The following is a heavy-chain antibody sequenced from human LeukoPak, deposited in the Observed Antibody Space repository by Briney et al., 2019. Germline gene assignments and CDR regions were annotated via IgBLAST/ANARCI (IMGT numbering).Heavy chain of an antibody. D-gene: IGHD3-22*01. CDR3: AGTTMIVVVSDAFDI. CDR1: GGSFSGYY. J-gene: IGHJ3*02. Sequence: KPSETLSLTCAVYGGSFSGYYWSWIRQPPGKGLEWIGYIYYSGSTNYNPSLKSRVTISVDTSKNQFSLKLSSVTAADTAVYYCAGTTMIVVVSDAFDIWGQGTMVTVSS. V-gene: IGHV4-59*08. CDR2: IYYSGST.